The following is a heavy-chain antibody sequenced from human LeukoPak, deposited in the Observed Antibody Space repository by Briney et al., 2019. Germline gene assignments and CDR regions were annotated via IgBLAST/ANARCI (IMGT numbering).Heavy chain of an antibody. CDR3: ARDLGDYYDSSGYYSN. V-gene: IGHV4-61*10. CDR1: GGSISSGSYY. CDR2: IYYSGST. D-gene: IGHD3-22*01. Sequence: TLSLTCTVSGGSISSGSYYWSWIRQPAGKGLEWIGYIYYSGSTNYNPSLKSRVTISVDTSKNQFSLKLSSVTAADTAVYYCARDLGDYYDSSGYYSNWGQGTLVTVSS. J-gene: IGHJ4*02.